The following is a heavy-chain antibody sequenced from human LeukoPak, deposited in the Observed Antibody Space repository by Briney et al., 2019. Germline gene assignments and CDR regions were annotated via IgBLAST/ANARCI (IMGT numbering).Heavy chain of an antibody. J-gene: IGHJ5*02. CDR1: GGSISSSSYY. V-gene: IGHV4-39*01. CDR3: ARPTSIAVAPGWFDP. CDR2: IYYSGST. D-gene: IGHD6-19*01. Sequence: PSEALSLTCTVSGGSISSSSYYWGWIRQPPGKGLEWIGSIYYSGSTYYNPSLKSRVTISVDTSKNQFSLKLSSVTAADTAVYYCARPTSIAVAPGWFDPWGQGTLVTVSS.